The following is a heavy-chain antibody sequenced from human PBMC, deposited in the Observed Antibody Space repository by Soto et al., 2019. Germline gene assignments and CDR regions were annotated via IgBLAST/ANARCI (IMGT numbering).Heavy chain of an antibody. V-gene: IGHV3-43*02. D-gene: IGHD2-8*01. J-gene: IGHJ6*02. Sequence: GGSLRLSCAASGFTFDDYAMHWVRQAPGKGLEWVSGISWDGGSTYYADSVRGRFTISRDNSKNSLYLQMNSLRTEDTALYYCAKSLGRRGYAHYGMDVWGQGTTVTVSS. CDR3: AKSLGRRGYAHYGMDV. CDR2: ISWDGGST. CDR1: GFTFDDYA.